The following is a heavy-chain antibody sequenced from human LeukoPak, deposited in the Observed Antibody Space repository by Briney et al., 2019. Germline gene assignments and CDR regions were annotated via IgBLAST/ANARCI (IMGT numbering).Heavy chain of an antibody. J-gene: IGHJ5*02. Sequence: SETLSLTCTVSGYSISSGYYWGWIRQPPGKGLEWIGSIYYSGSTYYNPSLKSRVTISVDTSKNQFSLKLSSVTAADTAVYYCARQLIPKRWLQFGSWFDPWGQGTLVTVSS. CDR1: GYSISSGYY. V-gene: IGHV4-38-2*02. CDR3: ARQLIPKRWLQFGSWFDP. D-gene: IGHD5-24*01. CDR2: IYYSGST.